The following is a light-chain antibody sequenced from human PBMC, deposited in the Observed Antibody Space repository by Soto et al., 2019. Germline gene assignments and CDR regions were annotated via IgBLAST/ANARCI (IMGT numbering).Light chain of an antibody. CDR2: LNSDGSH. J-gene: IGLJ3*02. CDR1: RGHSSYA. V-gene: IGLV4-69*01. CDR3: QTWGTGIWV. Sequence: QSVLTQSPSASASLGASVKLTCTLSRGHSSYAIAWHQQQPEKGPRYLMKLNSDGSHSRGDGISDRFSGSSSGAERYLTISSLQSEDEADYYCQTWGTGIWVFGGGTKLTVL.